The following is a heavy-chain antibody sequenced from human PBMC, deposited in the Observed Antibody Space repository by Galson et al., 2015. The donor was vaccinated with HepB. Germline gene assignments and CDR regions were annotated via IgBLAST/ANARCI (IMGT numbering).Heavy chain of an antibody. CDR2: IGRGGST. J-gene: IGHJ4*02. CDR3: ARGSSIRVSMIRGVYFFDY. D-gene: IGHD3-10*01. CDR1: GGSFSNFY. Sequence: SETLSLTCAVYGGSFSNFYWSWIRQPPGKGLEWLGEIGRGGSTNYHPSPKSPGPMSIDTSKNQFSPKLNSVTAADTAVYYCARGSSIRVSMIRGVYFFDYWGQGALVTVSP. V-gene: IGHV4-34*01.